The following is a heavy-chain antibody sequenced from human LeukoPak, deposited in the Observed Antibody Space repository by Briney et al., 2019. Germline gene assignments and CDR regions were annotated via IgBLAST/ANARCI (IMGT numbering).Heavy chain of an antibody. CDR2: INHSGST. V-gene: IGHV4-34*01. CDR1: GGSFSGYY. D-gene: IGHD5-18*01. J-gene: IGHJ3*02. CDR3: ARMRIQLWLWSGAFDI. Sequence: SETLSLTCAVYGGSFSGYYWSWIRQPPGKGLEWIGEINHSGSTNYNPSLKSRVTISVDTSKNQFSLKLSSVTAADTAVYYCARMRIQLWLWSGAFDIWGQGTMVTVSS.